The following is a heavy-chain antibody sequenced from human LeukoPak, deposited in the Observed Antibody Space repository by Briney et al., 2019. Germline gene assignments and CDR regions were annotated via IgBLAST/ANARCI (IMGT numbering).Heavy chain of an antibody. CDR1: GLTFGDAW. D-gene: IGHD3-22*01. J-gene: IGHJ4*03. CDR3: ATYRYSHVSTGYSYFDF. CDR2: IISQTSGGTT. Sequence: PGGSRTLSCAASGLTFGDAWMTWVRQAPGKGLEWVARIISQTSGGTTDYAAPVRGRFTISRDDSKSTLYLQMNSLKTEDTAQYYCATYRYSHVSTGYSYFDFWGHGTLVTVSS. V-gene: IGHV3-15*01.